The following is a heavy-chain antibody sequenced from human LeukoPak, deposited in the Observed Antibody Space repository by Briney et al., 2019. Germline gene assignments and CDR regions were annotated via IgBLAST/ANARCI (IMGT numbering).Heavy chain of an antibody. V-gene: IGHV4-39*01. J-gene: IGHJ4*02. CDR1: GGSISSSTYY. CDR3: ASILYLSAVTTNFDY. Sequence: SETLSLTCTVSGGSISSSTYYWGWIRQPPGKGLEWIGSIYYSGTTFYNPPLKSRVTISVDTSKNQFYLNLSSVTAADTAVYFCASILYLSAVTTNFDYWGQGTQVTVSS. D-gene: IGHD3-16*01. CDR2: IYYSGTT.